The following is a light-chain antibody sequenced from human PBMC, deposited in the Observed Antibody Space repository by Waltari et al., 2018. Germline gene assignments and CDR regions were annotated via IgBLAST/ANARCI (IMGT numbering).Light chain of an antibody. Sequence: QSALTQPASVSGSPGQSITISCTGTTSDLGGYNYVSWYQQHPGKAPKLMIYDVSSRPSGIPSRFSGSKFGNTASLTISGLQPEDEADYYCSSFTSSSTWVFGGGTKLTVL. CDR2: DVS. CDR3: SSFTSSSTWV. V-gene: IGLV2-14*03. CDR1: TSDLGGYNY. J-gene: IGLJ3*02.